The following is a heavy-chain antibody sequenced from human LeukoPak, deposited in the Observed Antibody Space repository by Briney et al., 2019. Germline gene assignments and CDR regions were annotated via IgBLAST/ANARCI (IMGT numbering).Heavy chain of an antibody. J-gene: IGHJ4*02. CDR1: GFTFSSYW. Sequence: PGGSLRLSCAASGFTFSSYWMSWVRQAPGKGLEWISCIYRDSSVKHYADSVRGRFTVSRDNAKNSVYLQMNSLRAEDTAVYFCARYGSGSNYRDPFDSWGQGTLVTVSS. CDR2: IYRDSSVK. D-gene: IGHD3-10*01. V-gene: IGHV3-48*01. CDR3: ARYGSGSNYRDPFDS.